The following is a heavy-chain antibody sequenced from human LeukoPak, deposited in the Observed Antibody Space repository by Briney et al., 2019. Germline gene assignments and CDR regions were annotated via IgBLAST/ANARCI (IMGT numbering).Heavy chain of an antibody. J-gene: IGHJ4*02. CDR1: GFTFSSYV. CDR3: TWDSNAYYLLES. D-gene: IGHD3-22*01. CDR2: IKSKGGGGTR. V-gene: IGHV3-15*01. Sequence: PGGSLRLSCAASGFTFSSYVMSWVRQAPGKGLEWVGRIKSKGGGGTRDYAAPVKGRFTVSRDDSRNTLYLELNSLRTEDTAVYYCTWDSNAYYLLESWGQGTLVTVSS.